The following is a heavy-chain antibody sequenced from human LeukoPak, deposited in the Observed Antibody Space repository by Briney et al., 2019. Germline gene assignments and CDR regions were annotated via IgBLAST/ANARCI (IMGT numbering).Heavy chain of an antibody. J-gene: IGHJ3*01. CDR3: ARTFYGSGSLLGEAFDV. V-gene: IGHV3-53*01. CDR2: IYTGGST. CDR1: GSSVTSRY. D-gene: IGHD3-10*01. Sequence: GGSLRLSCAASGSSVTSRYINWVRQAPGKGLEWVSTIYTGGSTSFSDSVKGRFTISRDNSKNTVSLQMNSLRAEDTAVYYCARTFYGSGSLLGEAFDVWGQGTMVTVSS.